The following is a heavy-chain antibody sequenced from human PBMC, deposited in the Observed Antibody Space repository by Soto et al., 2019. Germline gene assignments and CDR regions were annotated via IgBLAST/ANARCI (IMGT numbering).Heavy chain of an antibody. CDR3: AKDKDIVVVVAAIHDY. V-gene: IGHV3-23*01. CDR1: GFTFSSYA. D-gene: IGHD2-15*01. Sequence: EVQLLESGGGLVQPGGSLRLSCAASGFTFSSYAMNWVRQAPGKGLEWVSAISGSGGSTYYADSVKGRFTISRDNSKNTLYLQMNSLRAEDTAVYYCAKDKDIVVVVAAIHDYWGQGTLVTVSS. J-gene: IGHJ4*02. CDR2: ISGSGGST.